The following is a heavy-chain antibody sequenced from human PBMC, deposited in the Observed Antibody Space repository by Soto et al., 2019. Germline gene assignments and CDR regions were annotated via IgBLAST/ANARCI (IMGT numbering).Heavy chain of an antibody. CDR1: GGSISSGDYY. CDR2: IYYSGST. J-gene: IGHJ3*01. V-gene: IGHV4-30-4*01. CDR3: ARVTSILVRARET. Sequence: SETLSLTCTVSGGSISSGDYYWSWIRQPPGKGLEWIGYIYYSGSTYYNPSLKSRVTVSVDTSKNQFSLKLSSVTAADTAVYYCARVTSILVRARETWGQGTMVTVSS. D-gene: IGHD2-2*02.